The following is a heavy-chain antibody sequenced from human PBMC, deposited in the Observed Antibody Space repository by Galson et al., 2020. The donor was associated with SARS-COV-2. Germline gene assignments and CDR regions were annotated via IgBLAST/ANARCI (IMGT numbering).Heavy chain of an antibody. J-gene: IGHJ4*02. CDR1: GFSLSTSGMC. V-gene: IGHV2-70*11. CDR2: IDWDDDK. Sequence: GPTLVKPTQTLTLTCTFSGFSLSTSGMCVSWIRQPPGKALEWLARIDWDDDKYYSPSLKTRLTISKDTSKNQVVLTMTNMDPVDTATYYRARALRAAAGTPFDYWGQGTLVTVSS. CDR3: ARALRAAAGTPFDY. D-gene: IGHD6-13*01.